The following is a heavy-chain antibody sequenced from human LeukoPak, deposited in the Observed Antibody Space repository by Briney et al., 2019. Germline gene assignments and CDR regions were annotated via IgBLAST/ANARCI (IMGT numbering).Heavy chain of an antibody. CDR3: ARGGSGSGWYIGDY. CDR1: GYSISSGYY. CDR2: IYHSGST. V-gene: IGHV4-38-2*02. Sequence: SETLSLTCTVSGYSISSGYYWGWIRQPPGKGLEWIGSIYHSGSTYYNPSLKSRVTISVDTSKNQFSLKLSSVTAADTAVYYCARGGSGSGWYIGDYWGQGTLVTVSS. D-gene: IGHD6-19*01. J-gene: IGHJ4*02.